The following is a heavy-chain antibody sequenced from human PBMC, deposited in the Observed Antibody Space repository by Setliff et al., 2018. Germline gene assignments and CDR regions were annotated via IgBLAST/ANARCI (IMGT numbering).Heavy chain of an antibody. CDR1: SGSFSGYY. V-gene: IGHV4-34*01. CDR2: INHSGNT. D-gene: IGHD3-22*01. J-gene: IGHJ4*02. CDR3: ARGHPPSDSSGYYYAY. Sequence: PSETLSLTCAVYSGSFSGYYWSWIRQPPGKGLEWIGEINHSGNTNYNPSLKSRVTISVDTSKNQISLKLSSVTAADTAVYYCARGHPPSDSSGYYYAYWGQGTLVT.